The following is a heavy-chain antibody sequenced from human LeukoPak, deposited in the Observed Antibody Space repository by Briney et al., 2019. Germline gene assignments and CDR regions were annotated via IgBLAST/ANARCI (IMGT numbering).Heavy chain of an antibody. Sequence: GASVKVSCKASGYTFTSYDINWVRQATGQGLEWMGWMNPNSGNTGYAQKFQGRVTMTRNTSISTAYMELSSLRSEDTAVYYCARVLLRCIAAAGTPGFGYWGQGTLVTVSS. J-gene: IGHJ4*02. V-gene: IGHV1-8*01. D-gene: IGHD6-13*01. CDR2: MNPNSGNT. CDR1: GYTFTSYD. CDR3: ARVLLRCIAAAGTPGFGY.